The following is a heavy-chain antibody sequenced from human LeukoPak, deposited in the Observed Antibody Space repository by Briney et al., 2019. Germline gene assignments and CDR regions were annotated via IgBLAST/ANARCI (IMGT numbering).Heavy chain of an antibody. CDR2: IYSGGST. Sequence: PGGSLRLSCAASGFTVSSNYMSWVRQAPGKGLEWVSVIYSGGSTYYADSVKGRFTVSRDDSKNMVYLQMNSMRHDDTAVYYCARTYYDYRVGTNYFDYWGQGTPVTVSS. V-gene: IGHV3-53*01. D-gene: IGHD3-3*01. J-gene: IGHJ4*02. CDR3: ARTYYDYRVGTNYFDY. CDR1: GFTVSSNY.